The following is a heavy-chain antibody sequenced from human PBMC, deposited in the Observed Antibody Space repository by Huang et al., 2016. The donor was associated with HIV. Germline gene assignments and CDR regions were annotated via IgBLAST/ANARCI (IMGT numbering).Heavy chain of an antibody. CDR1: GYPFTSYG. CDR3: ARDPKYHRIGYYRQRRGIDI. V-gene: IGHV1-18*01. D-gene: IGHD3-22*01. CDR2: ISASRCDT. Sequence: QIQLMQSGPELKQPGASVKVSCKASGYPFTSYGITWVRQAPGQGPEWMGWISASRCDTEHAQKFQGRVTLTTDTSTNIAYMELRSLRSDDTAKYYCARDPKYHRIGYYRQRRGIDIWGQGTMVIVSS. J-gene: IGHJ3*02.